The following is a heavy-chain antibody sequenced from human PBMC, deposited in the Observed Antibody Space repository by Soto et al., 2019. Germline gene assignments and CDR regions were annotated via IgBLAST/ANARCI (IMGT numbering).Heavy chain of an antibody. V-gene: IGHV1-69*02. CDR2: IIPILGIA. J-gene: IGHJ2*01. CDR3: ARGSGQQWLDYWYFDL. Sequence: ASVKVSCKASGGTFSSYTISWVRQAPGQGLEWMGRIIPILGIANYAQKFQGRVTITADKSTSTAYMELSSLRSEDTAVYYCARGSGQQWLDYWYFDLWGRGTLVTVSS. CDR1: GGTFSSYT. D-gene: IGHD6-19*01.